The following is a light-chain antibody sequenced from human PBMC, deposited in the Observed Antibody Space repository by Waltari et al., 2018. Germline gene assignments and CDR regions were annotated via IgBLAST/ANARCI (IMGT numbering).Light chain of an antibody. J-gene: IGKJ1*01. CDR1: QSVDDS. Sequence: ETLMTQSPATLSVSPGERVALSCRASQSVDDSLAWYQQKPGQAPRLFMYDASTRASGVPARFSGRGSGTEFTLTISSLQSEDFAVYFCQQYNDWPRTFGQGTKVETK. CDR3: QQYNDWPRT. CDR2: DAS. V-gene: IGKV3-15*01.